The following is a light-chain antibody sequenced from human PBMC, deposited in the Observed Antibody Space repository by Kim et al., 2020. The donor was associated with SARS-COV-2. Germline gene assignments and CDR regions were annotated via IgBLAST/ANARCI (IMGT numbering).Light chain of an antibody. CDR1: RSKLGGGDA. Sequence: RGTMSCTGSRSKLGGGDAVKWYQQLPGTVPKLVIYANTNRPSGVPDRFSGSKSGTSASLAIAGLQGEDEADYYCQSYDSSLSGWVFGGGTKLTVL. J-gene: IGLJ3*02. CDR3: QSYDSSLSGWV. V-gene: IGLV1-40*01. CDR2: ANT.